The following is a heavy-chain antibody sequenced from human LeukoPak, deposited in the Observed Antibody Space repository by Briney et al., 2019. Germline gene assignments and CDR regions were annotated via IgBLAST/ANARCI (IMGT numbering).Heavy chain of an antibody. CDR2: ISSSSSYI. J-gene: IGHJ4*02. V-gene: IGHV3-21*03. Sequence: GGSLRLSCAASGFTFSSYSMNWVRQAPGKGLEWVSSISSSSSYIYYADSVKGRFTISRDNAKNSLYLQMNSLRAEDTAVYYCATQSVLLWFGEFKGWGQGTPVTVSS. CDR1: GFTFSSYS. CDR3: ATQSVLLWFGEFKG. D-gene: IGHD3-10*01.